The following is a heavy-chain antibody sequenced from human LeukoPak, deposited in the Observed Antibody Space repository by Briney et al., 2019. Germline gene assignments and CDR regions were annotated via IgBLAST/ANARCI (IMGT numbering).Heavy chain of an antibody. D-gene: IGHD3-10*01. CDR1: GGTFSSYA. CDR3: ASYKNYYGSGTHFDY. Sequence: SVKVSCKASGGTFSSYAISWVRQAPGQGLEWMGRIIPIFGTANYAHKFQGRVTITTDESTSTAYMELSSLRSEDTAVYYCASYKNYYGSGTHFDYWGQGTLVTVSS. J-gene: IGHJ4*02. V-gene: IGHV1-69*05. CDR2: IIPIFGTA.